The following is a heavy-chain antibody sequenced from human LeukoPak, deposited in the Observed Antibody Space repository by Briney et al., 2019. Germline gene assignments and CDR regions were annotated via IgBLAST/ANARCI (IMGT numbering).Heavy chain of an antibody. Sequence: SVKVSCKASGDTFSSYAISWVRQAPGQGLEWMGGIIPIFGTANYAQKFQGRVTITADESTSTAYMELSSLRSEDTAVYYCARGVGYCSGGSCYWTFFDYWGQGTLVTVSS. CDR1: GDTFSSYA. CDR3: ARGVGYCSGGSCYWTFFDY. D-gene: IGHD2-15*01. CDR2: IIPIFGTA. V-gene: IGHV1-69*13. J-gene: IGHJ4*02.